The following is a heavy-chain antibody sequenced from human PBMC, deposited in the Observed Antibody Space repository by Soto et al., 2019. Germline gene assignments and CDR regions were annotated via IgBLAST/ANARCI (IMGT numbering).Heavy chain of an antibody. Sequence: SETLSLTCAVYGGSFSGYYWSWIRQPPGKGLEWIGEINHSGSTNYNPSLKSRVTISVDTSKNQFSLKLSSVTAADTAVYYCARGYGSGWKNWGQGTLVTV. V-gene: IGHV4-34*01. J-gene: IGHJ4*02. CDR1: GGSFSGYY. CDR3: ARGYGSGWKN. CDR2: INHSGST. D-gene: IGHD6-19*01.